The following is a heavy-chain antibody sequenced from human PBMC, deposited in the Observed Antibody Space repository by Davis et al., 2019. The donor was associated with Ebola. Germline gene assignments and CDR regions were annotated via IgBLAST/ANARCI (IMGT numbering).Heavy chain of an antibody. J-gene: IGHJ6*02. Sequence: ASVKVSCKASGYTFTNYYMHWARQAPGQGLEWMGWINPNSGGTNYAQKFQGRVTMTRDTSISTAYMELSRLRSDDTAVYYCARKGIANYYYYYGMDVWGQGTTVTVSS. V-gene: IGHV1-2*02. D-gene: IGHD6-13*01. CDR3: ARKGIANYYYYYGMDV. CDR1: GYTFTNYY. CDR2: INPNSGGT.